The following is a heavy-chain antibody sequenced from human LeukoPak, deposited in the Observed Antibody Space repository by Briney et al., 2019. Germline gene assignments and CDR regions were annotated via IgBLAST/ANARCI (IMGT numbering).Heavy chain of an antibody. J-gene: IGHJ4*02. CDR1: GFSVSGYW. D-gene: IGHD6-13*01. CDR3: AREWQGGIAAAGTRIEGDY. CDR2: IKQDGSEK. Sequence: GGALRLSCAVSGFSVSGYWMTWVRQAPGKGLEWVANIKQDGSEKNYVDSVKGRFTISRDNAENSLFLQMNSLRVEDTAVYYCAREWQGGIAAAGTRIEGDYWGQGTLVAVSS. V-gene: IGHV3-7*01.